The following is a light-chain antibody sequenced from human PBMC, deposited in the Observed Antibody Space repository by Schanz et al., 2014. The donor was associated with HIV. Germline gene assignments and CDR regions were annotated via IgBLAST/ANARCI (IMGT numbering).Light chain of an antibody. CDR2: DVS. Sequence: QSALTQPASVSGSPGQSITISCTGTSSDDGGYNYVSWYQQHPGKAPKLMIYDVSNRPSGVSNRFSGSKSGNTASLTISGLQAEDEADYYCSSYTSSSHVVFGGGTKLTVL. J-gene: IGLJ2*01. CDR3: SSYTSSSHVV. V-gene: IGLV2-14*01. CDR1: SSDDGGYNY.